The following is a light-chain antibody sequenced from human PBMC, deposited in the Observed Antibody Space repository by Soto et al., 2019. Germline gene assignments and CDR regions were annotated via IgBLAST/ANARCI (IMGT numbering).Light chain of an antibody. V-gene: IGLV1-40*01. CDR1: TSNIGAPYD. Sequence: QSVLTQPPSVSGAPGQRVSISCTGSTSNIGAPYDVHWYQHLPGTAPKLLIYGDNNRPSGVPDRFSGSKSGTSASLAITRLQAEDEADYSSQSYAISLHNYVFGTGTKVTVL. CDR2: GDN. CDR3: QSYAISLHNYV. J-gene: IGLJ1*01.